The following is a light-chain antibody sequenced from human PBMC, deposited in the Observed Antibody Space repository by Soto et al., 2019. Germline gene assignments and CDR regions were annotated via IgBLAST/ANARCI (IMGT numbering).Light chain of an antibody. V-gene: IGLV2-14*01. Sequence: QPVLTQPASVSGSPGQSITISCTGTSSDIGSYNFVSWYQHHPGKAPKLMISEVSNRPSGVSNRFSGSKSGNTASLTISGLQAEDEAHYYCSSYTSNNAYVVFGGGTKLTVL. CDR3: SSYTSNNAYVV. CDR2: EVS. J-gene: IGLJ2*01. CDR1: SSDIGSYNF.